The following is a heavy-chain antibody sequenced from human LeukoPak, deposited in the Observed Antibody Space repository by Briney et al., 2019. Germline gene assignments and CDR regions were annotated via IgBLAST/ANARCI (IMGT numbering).Heavy chain of an antibody. D-gene: IGHD6-13*01. V-gene: IGHV3-30*18. CDR3: AKAFIGGQLVRGDWFDP. Sequence: GGSLRLSCAASGFSLSSYGMHWVRQAPGKGLEWVAVISYDGSNKYYADSVKGRFTISRDNSKNTLYLQMNSLRAEDTAVYYCAKAFIGGQLVRGDWFDPWGQGTLVTVSS. CDR1: GFSLSSYG. CDR2: ISYDGSNK. J-gene: IGHJ5*02.